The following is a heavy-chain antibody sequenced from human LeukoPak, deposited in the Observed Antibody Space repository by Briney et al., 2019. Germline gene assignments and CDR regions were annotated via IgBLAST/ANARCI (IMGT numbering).Heavy chain of an antibody. Sequence: SETLSLTCTVSGGSISSGSYYWSWIRQPAGKGLEWIGRIYTSGSTNYSPSLKSRVTISVDTSKNHFSLKLSSVTAADTAVYYCARTSGYSYGYGGFDYWGQGTLVTVSS. CDR3: ARTSGYSYGYGGFDY. CDR2: IYTSGST. J-gene: IGHJ4*02. CDR1: GGSISSGSYY. D-gene: IGHD5-18*01. V-gene: IGHV4-61*02.